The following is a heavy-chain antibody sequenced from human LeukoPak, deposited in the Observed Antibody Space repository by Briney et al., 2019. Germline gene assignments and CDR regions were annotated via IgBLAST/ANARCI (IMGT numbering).Heavy chain of an antibody. CDR3: ARWIPHTIFAGNWFDP. V-gene: IGHV4-31*03. D-gene: IGHD3-3*01. CDR2: IYYSGST. CDR1: GGSISSGDYY. J-gene: IGHJ5*02. Sequence: SETLSLTCTVSGGSISSGDYYWSWIRQHPGKGLEWVGYIYYSGSTYYNPSLKSRVTISVDTSKNQFSLKPSSVTAADTAVYYCARWIPHTIFAGNWFDPWGQGTLVTVSS.